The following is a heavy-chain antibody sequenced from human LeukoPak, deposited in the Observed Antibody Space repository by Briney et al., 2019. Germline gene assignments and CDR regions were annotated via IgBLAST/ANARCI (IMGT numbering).Heavy chain of an antibody. D-gene: IGHD4-23*01. CDR1: GGTFSNYA. J-gene: IGHJ4*02. CDR2: IIPIFGKA. V-gene: IGHV1-69*13. CDR3: ARGWLAETTVVTPYNY. Sequence: SVKVSCKASGGTFSNYAINWVRQAPGQGLEWMGGIIPIFGKANYAQKFQGRVTITADESTRTAYMELSSLRSEDTAVYYCARGWLAETTVVTPYNYWGRGTLVSVSS.